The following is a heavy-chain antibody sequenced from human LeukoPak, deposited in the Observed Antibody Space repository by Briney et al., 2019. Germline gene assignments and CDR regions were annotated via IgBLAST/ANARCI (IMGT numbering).Heavy chain of an antibody. CDR2: MYTSGST. CDR1: GGSISSGSYY. Sequence: SETLSLTCTVSGGSISSGSYYWSWIRQPAGKGLEWIGRMYTSGSTNYNPSLKSRVTISVDTSKNQFSLKLSSVTAADTAVYYCAREKAAPGTIDYWGQGTLVTVSS. J-gene: IGHJ4*02. V-gene: IGHV4-61*02. CDR3: AREKAAPGTIDY. D-gene: IGHD6-13*01.